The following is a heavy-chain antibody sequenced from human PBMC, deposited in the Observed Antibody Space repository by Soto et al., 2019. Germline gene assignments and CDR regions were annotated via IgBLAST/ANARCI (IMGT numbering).Heavy chain of an antibody. CDR1: GYSFTSYW. CDR2: IYPGDSDT. CDR3: ARTVYGSGNLKWFDP. V-gene: IGHV5-51*01. J-gene: IGHJ5*02. D-gene: IGHD3-10*01. Sequence: PGESLKIACKGSGYSFTSYWIGWVRQMPGKGLEWMGIIYPGDSDTRYSPSFQGQVTISADKSISTAYLQWSSLKASDTAMYYCARTVYGSGNLKWFDPWGQGTKATVSS.